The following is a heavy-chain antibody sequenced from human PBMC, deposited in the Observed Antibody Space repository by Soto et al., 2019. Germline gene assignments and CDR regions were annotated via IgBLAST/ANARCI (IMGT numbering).Heavy chain of an antibody. CDR3: ARPYYDSSGYWGAMDI. CDR2: IYYDGST. CDR1: GGSISSSSHY. V-gene: IGHV4-39*01. J-gene: IGHJ3*02. D-gene: IGHD3-22*01. Sequence: SETLSLTCTVSGGSISSSSHYWAWIRQPPGKGLEWIGSIYYDGSTHYYPSLESRVTISADMSKNQFSLRLNSVTAADTAVYYCARPYYDSSGYWGAMDIWGQGTMVTVSS.